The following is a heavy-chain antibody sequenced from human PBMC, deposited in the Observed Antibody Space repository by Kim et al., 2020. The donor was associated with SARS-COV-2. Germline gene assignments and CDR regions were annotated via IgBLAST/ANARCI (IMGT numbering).Heavy chain of an antibody. CDR3: ATLLVLDSSGWFDY. Sequence: TPSLKSRVTISVDTSKNQFSLKLSSVTAADTAVYYCATLLVLDSSGWFDYWGQGTLVTVSS. V-gene: IGHV4-59*01. D-gene: IGHD3-22*01. J-gene: IGHJ4*02.